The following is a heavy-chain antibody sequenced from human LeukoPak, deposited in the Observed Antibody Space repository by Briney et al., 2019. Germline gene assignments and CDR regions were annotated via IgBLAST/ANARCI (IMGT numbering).Heavy chain of an antibody. D-gene: IGHD3-10*01. CDR1: GFTFSSYS. CDR2: ISSSSSYI. V-gene: IGHV3-21*01. J-gene: IGHJ4*02. Sequence: GSLRLSCAASGFTFSSYSMNWVRQAPGKGLGWVSSISSSSSYIYYADSVKGRFTISRDNAKNSLYLQMNSLRAEDTAVYYCARDPTTYGSGGYYYYFDYWGQGTLVTVSS. CDR3: ARDPTTYGSGGYYYYFDY.